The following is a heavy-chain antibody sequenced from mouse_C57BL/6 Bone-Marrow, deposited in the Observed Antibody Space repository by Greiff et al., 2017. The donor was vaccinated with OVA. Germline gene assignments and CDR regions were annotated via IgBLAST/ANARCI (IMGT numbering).Heavy chain of an antibody. CDR2: IDPSDSET. Sequence: QVQLQQPGAELVRPGSSVKLSCKASGYTFTSYWMHWVKQRPIQGLEWIGNIDPSDSETHYNQKFTDKATLTVDKSSSTAYMQLSSLTSEDAAVYYCARGGSSSDWGQGTTLTVSS. J-gene: IGHJ2*01. D-gene: IGHD1-1*01. V-gene: IGHV1-52*01. CDR1: GYTFTSYW. CDR3: ARGGSSSD.